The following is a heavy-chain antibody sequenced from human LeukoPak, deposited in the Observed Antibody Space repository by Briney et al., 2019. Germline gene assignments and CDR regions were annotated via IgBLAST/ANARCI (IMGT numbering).Heavy chain of an antibody. CDR3: ARDGSGSYQSDYYYYMDV. J-gene: IGHJ6*03. CDR2: MNPNSGGT. Sequence: GASVKVSCKASGYTFSNYDINWVRQATGQGLEWMGWMNPNSGGTAYAQKFQGRVTITWDTSINTAYMELTSLRSEDTAVYYCARDGSGSYQSDYYYYMDVWGKGTTVTVSS. V-gene: IGHV1-8*03. D-gene: IGHD3-10*01. CDR1: GYTFSNYD.